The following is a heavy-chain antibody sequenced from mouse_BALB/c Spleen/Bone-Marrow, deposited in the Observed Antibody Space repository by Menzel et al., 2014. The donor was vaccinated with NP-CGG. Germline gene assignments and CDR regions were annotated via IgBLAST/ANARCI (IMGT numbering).Heavy chain of an antibody. Sequence: QVQLQQPGAELVRPGSSVKISCKASGYEFSSYWMNWVKLRPGQGLEWIGRIWPGDGDTNYNGKFKGKATLTADKSSSTTYMQLSSLTSEDSAVYFCARWDYGNRGEFYFDYWGQGTTLTVSS. V-gene: IGHV1-80*01. CDR2: IWPGDGDT. CDR3: ARWDYGNRGEFYFDY. J-gene: IGHJ2*01. CDR1: GYEFSSYW. D-gene: IGHD1-1*01.